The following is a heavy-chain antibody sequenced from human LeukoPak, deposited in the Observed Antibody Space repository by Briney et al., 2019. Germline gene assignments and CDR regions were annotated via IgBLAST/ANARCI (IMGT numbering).Heavy chain of an antibody. J-gene: IGHJ4*02. V-gene: IGHV1-69*05. CDR2: IIPIFGTA. D-gene: IGHD3-10*01. CDR3: ARVHRYGSGSYYLDY. CDR1: GGTFSSYA. Sequence: SVKVSCKASGGTFSSYAISWVRQAPGQGHEWMGRIIPIFGTANYAQKFQGRVTITTDESTSTAYMELSSLRSEDTAVYYCARVHRYGSGSYYLDYWGQGTLVTVSS.